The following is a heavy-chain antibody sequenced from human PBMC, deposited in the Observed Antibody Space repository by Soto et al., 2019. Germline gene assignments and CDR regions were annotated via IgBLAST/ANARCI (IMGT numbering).Heavy chain of an antibody. CDR3: AKETSVAVATNFYDAFDI. CDR1: GFTFSSYG. CDR2: ISYDGSNK. D-gene: IGHD6-19*01. V-gene: IGHV3-30*18. J-gene: IGHJ3*02. Sequence: PGGSLRLSCAASGFTFSSYGMHWVRQAPGKGLEWVAVISYDGSNKYYADSVKGRFTISRDNSKNTLYLQMNSLRAEDTAVYYCAKETSVAVATNFYDAFDIWGQGTMVTVSS.